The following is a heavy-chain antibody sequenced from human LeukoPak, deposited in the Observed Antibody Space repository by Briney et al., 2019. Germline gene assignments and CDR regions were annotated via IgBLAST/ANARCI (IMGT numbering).Heavy chain of an antibody. CDR1: GGAITNYY. Sequence: SETLSLTCGVSGGAITNYYWNWIRQAPGKGLEWLGYIYYTGSTTYNPSVKSRITISLDTSKKQISLKLRSVTAADTAVYYCARGRSSSCPIYWGQGTPVTVSS. CDR2: IYYTGST. J-gene: IGHJ4*02. V-gene: IGHV4-59*12. D-gene: IGHD6-13*01. CDR3: ARGRSSSCPIY.